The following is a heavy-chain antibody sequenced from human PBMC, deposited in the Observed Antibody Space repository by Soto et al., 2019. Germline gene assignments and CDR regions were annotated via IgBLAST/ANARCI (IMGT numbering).Heavy chain of an antibody. D-gene: IGHD7-27*01. CDR2: ISSRGGST. CDR1: GFTFSSYT. Sequence: EVPLLESGGGLVQPGGSLRLSCAASGFTFSSYTMSWVRQGPGKGLEWVSGISSRGGSTVYADSVKGRFTISRDNFKNTLYLQMNSLRAEDTAVYYCAKGWGDYWGQGTPVTVSS. CDR3: AKGWGDY. V-gene: IGHV3-23*01. J-gene: IGHJ4*02.